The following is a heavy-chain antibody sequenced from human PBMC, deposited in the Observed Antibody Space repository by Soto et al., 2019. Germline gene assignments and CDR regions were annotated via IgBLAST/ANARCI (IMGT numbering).Heavy chain of an antibody. Sequence: SETLSLTCTVSGGSISSSSYYWGWIRQPPGKGLEWIGEINHSGSTNYNPSLKSRVTISVDTSKNQFSLKLSSVTAADTAVYYCARGNLFLDCWGQGTLVTVSS. J-gene: IGHJ4*02. CDR3: ARGNLFLDC. D-gene: IGHD1-7*01. CDR1: GGSISSSSYY. V-gene: IGHV4-39*07. CDR2: INHSGST.